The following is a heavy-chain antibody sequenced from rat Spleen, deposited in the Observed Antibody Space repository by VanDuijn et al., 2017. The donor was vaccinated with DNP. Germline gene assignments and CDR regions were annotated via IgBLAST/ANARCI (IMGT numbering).Heavy chain of an antibody. CDR1: GFTFSDYY. J-gene: IGHJ2*01. V-gene: IGHV5-22*01. CDR3: ARLLAGRSYYFDY. CDR2: ITNAGSST. Sequence: EVQLVESGGGLVQPGRSLRLSCAASGFTFSDYYMAWVRQAPKKGVEWVASITNAGSSTYFGDSVKGRFTISRDNAKSTLYLQMNSLRSEDTATYYCARLLAGRSYYFDYWGQGVMVTVSS. D-gene: IGHD2-7*01.